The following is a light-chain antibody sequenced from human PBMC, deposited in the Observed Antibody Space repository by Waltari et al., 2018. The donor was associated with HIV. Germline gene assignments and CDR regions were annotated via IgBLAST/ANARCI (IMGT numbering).Light chain of an antibody. Sequence: EIVMTQSPATLSVSPGERATLSCRASQTVSNNLAWYQQKPGQAPRLLIHGASSRATGVPARFSGSGSGTECTLTISSLQSEDFAVYYCQQYYKWPRTFGQGTKVEIK. V-gene: IGKV3-15*01. J-gene: IGKJ1*01. CDR1: QTVSNN. CDR2: GAS. CDR3: QQYYKWPRT.